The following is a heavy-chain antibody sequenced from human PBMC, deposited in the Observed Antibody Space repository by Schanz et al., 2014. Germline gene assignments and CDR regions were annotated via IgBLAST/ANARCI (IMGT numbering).Heavy chain of an antibody. Sequence: QVQLVQSGAEVRKPGSSVKVSCKSSGATFNSYAFGWVRQAPGQGFEWVGSIIPPLRQTRYAQKFEERVIITADTSTTTVYMDLASLTSDDTAVYFCARIIDGDYLYWGQGTLXTVSS. CDR1: GATFNSYA. J-gene: IGHJ4*02. CDR2: IIPPLRQT. CDR3: ARIIDGDYLY. D-gene: IGHD4-17*01. V-gene: IGHV1-69*04.